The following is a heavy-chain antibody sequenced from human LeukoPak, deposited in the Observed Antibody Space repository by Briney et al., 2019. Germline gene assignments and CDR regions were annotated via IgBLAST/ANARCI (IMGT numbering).Heavy chain of an antibody. CDR2: IHESGNT. V-gene: IGHV4-59*08. D-gene: IGHD2-15*01. CDR1: GGSISFY. CDR3: ARHSERWRFGMDV. J-gene: IGHJ6*02. Sequence: PSETLSLTCTVSGGSISFYWSWFRQPPGKGLEWIGQIHESGNTEYNPSLKGRVTILRDTSENQFSLQLTSVTAADTALYYCARHSERWRFGMDVWGQGTTVTVSS.